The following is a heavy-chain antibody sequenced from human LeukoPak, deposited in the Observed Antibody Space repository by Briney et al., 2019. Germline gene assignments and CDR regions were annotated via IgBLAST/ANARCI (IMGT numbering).Heavy chain of an antibody. CDR2: VCYSGST. CDR3: ARGPPYGSGSYWGAFDI. Sequence: SETLSLTCTVSGGSISSYYWSWIRQPPGKGLEWIGCVCYSGSTNYNPSLKSRVTISVDTSKNQFSLKLNSVTAADTAVYYCARGPPYGSGSYWGAFDIWGQGTMVTVSS. J-gene: IGHJ3*02. V-gene: IGHV4-59*01. CDR1: GGSISSYY. D-gene: IGHD3-10*01.